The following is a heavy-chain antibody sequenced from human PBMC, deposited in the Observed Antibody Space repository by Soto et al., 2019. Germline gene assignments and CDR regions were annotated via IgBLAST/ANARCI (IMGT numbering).Heavy chain of an antibody. J-gene: IGHJ3*02. CDR1: GFTFSSYG. CDR3: VTYYYDSSGYEDAFDI. V-gene: IGHV3-30*03. Sequence: QVQLVESGGGVVQPGRSLRLSCAASGFTFSSYGMHWVRQAPGKGLEWVAAISYAGSNKYYADSVKGRFTISRDNSKNTLYLQMNSLRAEDTAVYYCVTYYYDSSGYEDAFDIWGQGTMVTVSS. D-gene: IGHD3-22*01. CDR2: ISYAGSNK.